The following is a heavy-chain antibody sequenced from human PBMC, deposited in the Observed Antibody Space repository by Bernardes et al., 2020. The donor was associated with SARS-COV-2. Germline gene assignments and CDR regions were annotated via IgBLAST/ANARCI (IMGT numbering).Heavy chain of an antibody. CDR2: TYYRSKWYN. V-gene: IGHV6-1*01. CDR3: ARGPTSWPAYLDY. D-gene: IGHD1-26*01. J-gene: IGHJ4*02. CDR1: GDSVSSNSAA. Sequence: SQTLSLTCAISGDSVSSNSAAWNWIRLSPSRGLEWLGRTYYRSKWYNDYAVSVKSRITINPDTSKNQFSLQLNSVTPEDTAVYYCARGPTSWPAYLDYWGQGTLVTVSS.